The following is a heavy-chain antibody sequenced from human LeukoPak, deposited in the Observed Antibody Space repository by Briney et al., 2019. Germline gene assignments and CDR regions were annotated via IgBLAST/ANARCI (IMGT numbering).Heavy chain of an antibody. CDR2: IYYSGST. D-gene: IGHD2-2*01. Sequence: PSETLSLTCTVSGGSFSSGSYYWSWIRQPPGKGLEWIGYIYYSGSTNYNPSLKSRVTISVDTSKNQFSLKLSSVTAADTAVYYCAREYPDAFDIWGQGTMVTVSS. CDR1: GGSFSSGSYY. CDR3: AREYPDAFDI. J-gene: IGHJ3*02. V-gene: IGHV4-61*01.